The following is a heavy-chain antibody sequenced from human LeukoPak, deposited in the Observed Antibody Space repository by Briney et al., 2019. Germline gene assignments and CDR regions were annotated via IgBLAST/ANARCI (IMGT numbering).Heavy chain of an antibody. Sequence: GGSLRLSCAASGFTFSGYAMSWVRQAPGKGLEWVSAISGSGGSTYYADSVKGRFTISRDNSKNTLYLQMNSLRAEDTAVYYCAKGGLIAAAGTAFDYWGQGTLVTVSS. CDR3: AKGGLIAAAGTAFDY. D-gene: IGHD6-13*01. V-gene: IGHV3-23*01. CDR1: GFTFSGYA. CDR2: ISGSGGST. J-gene: IGHJ4*02.